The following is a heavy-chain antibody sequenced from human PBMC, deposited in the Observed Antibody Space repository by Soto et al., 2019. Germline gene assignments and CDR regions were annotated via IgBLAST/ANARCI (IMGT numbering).Heavy chain of an antibody. Sequence: PSQTLSLTCAISGDSVSSNSAAWNWIRQSPSRGLEWLGRTYYRSKKYNDYAVSVKSRITINPDTSKNQFSLQLNSVTPEDTAVYYCAREGTNRPRIAAGWFDPWGQGTLVTVSS. V-gene: IGHV6-1*01. D-gene: IGHD6-13*01. CDR1: GDSVSSNSAA. CDR2: TYYRSKKYN. CDR3: AREGTNRPRIAAGWFDP. J-gene: IGHJ5*01.